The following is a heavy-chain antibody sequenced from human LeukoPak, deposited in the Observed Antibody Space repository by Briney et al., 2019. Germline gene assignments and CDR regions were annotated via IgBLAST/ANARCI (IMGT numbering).Heavy chain of an antibody. CDR2: IVTSGST. J-gene: IGHJ4*02. CDR3: ARGKGYSSGWYFDY. CDR1: GGSISGYY. D-gene: IGHD6-19*01. V-gene: IGHV4-4*07. Sequence: SETLSLTCTVSGGSISGYYWSWIRQPAGKGLEWIGRIVTSGSTNCNPSLKSRVTMSVDTSKSQFSLKLSSVIAADTAVYYCARGKGYSSGWYFDYWGQGTLVTVSS.